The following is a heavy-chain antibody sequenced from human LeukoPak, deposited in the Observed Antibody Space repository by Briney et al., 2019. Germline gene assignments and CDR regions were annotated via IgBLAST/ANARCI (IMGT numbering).Heavy chain of an antibody. D-gene: IGHD3-3*01. Sequence: GGSLRLSCAASGFSVSSYYRTWVRQAPGGGLEWVSDVYIGGSTYYAASVQGRVTISTDNSKNTVSLEMNNVSAEDMAVYYCARAVKPPCVPETLYPYYFDPWGQGALVTVSS. CDR3: ARAVKPPCVPETLYPYYFDP. J-gene: IGHJ4*02. V-gene: IGHV3-53*01. CDR2: VYIGGST. CDR1: GFSVSSYY.